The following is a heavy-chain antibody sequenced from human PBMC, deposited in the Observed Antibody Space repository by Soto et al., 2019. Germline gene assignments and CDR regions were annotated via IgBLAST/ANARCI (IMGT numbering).Heavy chain of an antibody. CDR1: GFPFSSYG. CDR2: IWYDGSNK. Sequence: GGSLKLSCAPSGFPFSSYGMHWVRRAPGKGLEWVAVIWYDGSNKYYADSVKGRFTISRDNSKNTLYLQMNSLRAEDTAVYYCARDQGYDILTDYYYGMDVWGQGTTVTVSS. CDR3: ARDQGYDILTDYYYGMDV. D-gene: IGHD3-9*01. J-gene: IGHJ6*02. V-gene: IGHV3-33*01.